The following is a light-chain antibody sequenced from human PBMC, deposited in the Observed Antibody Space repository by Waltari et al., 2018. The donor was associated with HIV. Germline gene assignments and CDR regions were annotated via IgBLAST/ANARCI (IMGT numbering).Light chain of an antibody. CDR2: SNN. Sequence: QSVLTQPPSASGTPGQRVTISCSGSSSNIGNNPVQWYQQLPGTAPKLLIYSNNQRPSGAPDRFSGSKSGTSASLAISGLQSEDEADYYCAAWDGSLKGYVFGTGTKVTVL. CDR3: AAWDGSLKGYV. J-gene: IGLJ1*01. CDR1: SSNIGNNP. V-gene: IGLV1-44*01.